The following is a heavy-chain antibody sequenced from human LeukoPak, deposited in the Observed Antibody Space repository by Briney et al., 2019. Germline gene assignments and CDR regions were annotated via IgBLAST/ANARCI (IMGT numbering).Heavy chain of an antibody. CDR3: ARRYGPGY. CDR1: GDSITNTNW. Sequence: SETLSLTCAVSGDSITNTNWWNWVRQPPGKGLEWIAEIDHRGNTNYNPSLKSRVTISADKSKNQFSLKLNSVTAADTAVYYCARRYGPGYWGQGTLVTVSA. V-gene: IGHV4-4*02. J-gene: IGHJ4*02. CDR2: IDHRGNT. D-gene: IGHD4-17*01.